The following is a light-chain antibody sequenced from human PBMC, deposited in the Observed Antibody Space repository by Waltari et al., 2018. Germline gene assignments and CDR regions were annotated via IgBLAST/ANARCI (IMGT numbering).Light chain of an antibody. J-gene: IGKJ1*01. CDR1: PSIGSS. CDR2: HAS. CDR3: QQYNNWPPGT. Sequence: DIVMTQSPGTLSVSPGERATLSCRTSPSIGSSLAWYQQKPGQSPRLLIYHASTRATGIPARFSGSGSETEFTLTISSLLSEDSAVYYCQQYNNWPPGTFGQGTRVEV. V-gene: IGKV3D-15*01.